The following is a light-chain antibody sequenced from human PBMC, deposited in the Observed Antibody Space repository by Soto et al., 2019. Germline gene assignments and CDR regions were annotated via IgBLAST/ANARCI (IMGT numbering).Light chain of an antibody. CDR1: SSDIGSYNY. Sequence: QSVLTQPRSVSGSPGQSVTISCTGTSSDIGSYNYVSWYQQHPGKAPKLMIYDVRKRPSGVPDRFSGSKSGNTASLTISGLHTEDEADYYCCTDAGSYLWVFGGGTKLTVL. J-gene: IGLJ3*02. CDR2: DVR. V-gene: IGLV2-11*01. CDR3: CTDAGSYLWV.